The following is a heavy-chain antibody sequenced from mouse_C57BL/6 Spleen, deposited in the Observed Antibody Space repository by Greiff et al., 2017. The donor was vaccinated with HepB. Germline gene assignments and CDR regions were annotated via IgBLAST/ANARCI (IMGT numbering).Heavy chain of an antibody. CDR3: AREGRVTTALGY. D-gene: IGHD2-2*01. CDR1: GYSFTDYY. J-gene: IGHJ2*01. Sequence: VQLQQSGPELVKPGASVKISCKASGYSFTDYYMNWVKQSPGKSLEWIGVINPNYGTTNYNQKFKGKATLTVDQSSSTAYMQLNSLTSEDSAVYYCAREGRVTTALGYWGQGTTLTVSS. CDR2: INPNYGTT. V-gene: IGHV1-39*01.